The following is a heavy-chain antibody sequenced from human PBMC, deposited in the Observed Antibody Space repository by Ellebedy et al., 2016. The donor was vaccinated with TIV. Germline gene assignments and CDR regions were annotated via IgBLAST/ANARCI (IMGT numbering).Heavy chain of an antibody. CDR2: IKEDGSEK. D-gene: IGHD3-22*01. CDR1: GFTFSNYW. CDR3: AKVGRRYYESSGDP. V-gene: IGHV3-7*03. J-gene: IGHJ5*02. Sequence: GESLKISCVASGFTFSNYWMTWVRQAPGKGLEWVANIKEDGSEKYSVDSVKGRFTISRDNAKNSLYLQMNSLRAEDTAVYYCAKVGRRYYESSGDPWGQGSLVTVSS.